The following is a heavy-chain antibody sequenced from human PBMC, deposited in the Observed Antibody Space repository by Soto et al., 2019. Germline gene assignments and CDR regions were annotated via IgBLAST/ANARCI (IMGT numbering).Heavy chain of an antibody. Sequence: PGGSLRLSCAASGFTFSTHAMHWVRQAPGKGLECVAIVSFDGSNKYYADSVKGRFTISRDNSKNTLYLQMNSLRAEDTAVYYCAKARGSSTPAPGSYWGQGTLVTVSS. D-gene: IGHD2-2*01. CDR2: VSFDGSNK. J-gene: IGHJ4*02. V-gene: IGHV3-30-3*01. CDR3: AKARGSSTPAPGSY. CDR1: GFTFSTHA.